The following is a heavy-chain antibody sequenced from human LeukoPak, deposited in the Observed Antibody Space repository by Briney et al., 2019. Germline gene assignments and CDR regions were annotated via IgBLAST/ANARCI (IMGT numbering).Heavy chain of an antibody. J-gene: IGHJ5*02. D-gene: IGHD3-3*01. CDR3: ARDGGEYDFWSGYYGGNWFDP. CDR1: GYSISSGYY. V-gene: IGHV4-38-2*02. Sequence: SETLSLTCTVSGYSISSGYYWGWIRQPPGKGLEWIGSIYHSGSTYYNPSLKSRVTISVHTSKNQFSLKLSSVTAADTAVYYCARDGGEYDFWSGYYGGNWFDPWGQGTLVTVSS. CDR2: IYHSGST.